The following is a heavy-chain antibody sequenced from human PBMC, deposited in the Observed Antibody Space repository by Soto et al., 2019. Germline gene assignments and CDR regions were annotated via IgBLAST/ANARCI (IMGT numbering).Heavy chain of an antibody. D-gene: IGHD5-12*01. V-gene: IGHV3-30*18. CDR3: AKDPYSGTRGYDSSFDY. J-gene: IGHJ4*02. CDR2: ISYDGSNK. CDR1: GFTFSSYG. Sequence: QVQLVESGGGVVQPGRSLRLSCAASGFTFSSYGMHWVRQAPGKGLEWVAVISYDGSNKYYADSVKGRFTISRDNSKNTLYLQMNSLRAEDTAVYYCAKDPYSGTRGYDSSFDYWGQGTLVTVSS.